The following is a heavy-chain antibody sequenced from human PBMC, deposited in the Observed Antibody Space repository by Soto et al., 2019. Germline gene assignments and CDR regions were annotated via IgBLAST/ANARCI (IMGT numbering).Heavy chain of an antibody. CDR1: GGSISSYY. Sequence: PSETLSLTCTVSGGSISSYYWSWIRQPPGKGLEWIGYIYYSGSTNYNPSLKSRVTISVDTSKNQFSLKLSSVTAVDTAVYYCARDGYYYDSSGYQSVYYFDYWGQGTRVTVSS. CDR2: IYYSGST. J-gene: IGHJ4*02. CDR3: ARDGYYYDSSGYQSVYYFDY. V-gene: IGHV4-59*01. D-gene: IGHD3-22*01.